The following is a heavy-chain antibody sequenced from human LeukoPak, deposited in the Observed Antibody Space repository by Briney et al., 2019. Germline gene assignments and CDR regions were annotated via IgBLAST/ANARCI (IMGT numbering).Heavy chain of an antibody. CDR1: GVSISSYY. D-gene: IGHD2-21*01. J-gene: IGHJ4*02. CDR3: ARRAMWQSYFDY. Sequence: SETLSLTCTVSGVSISSYYWSWIRQPPGKGLEWIGYISYSGSTNYNPSLVGRVTISVDTSKTQFSLKLSSVTAADTAVYYCARRAMWQSYFDYWGQGTLVTVSS. CDR2: ISYSGST. V-gene: IGHV4-59*08.